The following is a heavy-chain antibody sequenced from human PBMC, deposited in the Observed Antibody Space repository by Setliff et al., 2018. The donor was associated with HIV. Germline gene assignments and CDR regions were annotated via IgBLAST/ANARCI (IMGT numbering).Heavy chain of an antibody. CDR1: ASSISSDYC. CDR2: THHSGST. J-gene: IGHJ4*02. Sequence: SETLSLTCAVSASSISSDYCWGWIRQPPGKGLEWIGSTHHSGSTYYNPSLNSRVTISVDTSKNHFPLKLRSVTAADTAVYYCARHLLRGYIYIVFDYWGQGTLVTVSS. D-gene: IGHD5-18*01. CDR3: ARHLLRGYIYIVFDY. V-gene: IGHV4-38-2*01.